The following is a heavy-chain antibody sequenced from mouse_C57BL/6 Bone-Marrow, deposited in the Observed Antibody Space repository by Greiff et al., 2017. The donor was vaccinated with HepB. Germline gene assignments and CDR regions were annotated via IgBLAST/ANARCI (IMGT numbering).Heavy chain of an antibody. CDR3: ARGGAPGYFDV. CDR2: ISNGGGST. CDR1: GFTFSDYY. Sequence: EVKLVESGGGLVQPGGSLKLSCAASGFTFSDYYMYWVRQTPEKRLEWVAYISNGGGSTYYPDTVKGRFTISRDNAKNTLYLQMSRLKSEDTAMYYCARGGAPGYFDVWGTGTTVTVSS. J-gene: IGHJ1*03. V-gene: IGHV5-12*01.